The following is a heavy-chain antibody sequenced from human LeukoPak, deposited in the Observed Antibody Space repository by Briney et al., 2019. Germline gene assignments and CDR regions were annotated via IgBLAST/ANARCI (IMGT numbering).Heavy chain of an antibody. Sequence: KASETLSLTCAVSGGSISSGGYSWSWIRQPPGKGLEWIGYIYHSGSTYYNPSLKSRVTISVDRSKNQFSLKLSSVTAADTAVYYCARDLRYWGQGTLATVSS. J-gene: IGHJ4*02. CDR2: IYHSGST. CDR1: GGSISSGGYS. CDR3: ARDLRY. V-gene: IGHV4-30-2*01.